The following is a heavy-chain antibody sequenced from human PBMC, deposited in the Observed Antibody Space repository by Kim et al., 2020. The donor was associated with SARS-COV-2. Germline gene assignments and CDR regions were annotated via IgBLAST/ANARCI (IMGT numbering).Heavy chain of an antibody. V-gene: IGHV3-21*01. CDR2: ISSSSSYI. D-gene: IGHD4-17*01. CDR3: ARDHRRGYYYGMDV. CDR1: GFTFSSYS. J-gene: IGHJ6*02. Sequence: GGSLRLSCAASGFTFSSYSMNWVRQAPGKGLEWVSSISSSSSYIYYADSVKGRFTISRDNAKNSLYLQMNSLRAEDTAVYYCARDHRRGYYYGMDVWGQGTTVTGSS.